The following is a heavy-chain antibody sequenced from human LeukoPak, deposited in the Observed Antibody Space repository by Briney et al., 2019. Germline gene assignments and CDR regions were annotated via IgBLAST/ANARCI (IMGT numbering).Heavy chain of an antibody. CDR3: AKSGSYSSPYYFDY. Sequence: GGSLRLSCAASGFTFDEYAMHWVRQAPGKGLEWVSGISYSSGSIGYVDSVKGRFTISRDNAKNSLYLQMNSLRAEDMALYYCAKSGSYSSPYYFDYWGQGTLVTVSS. D-gene: IGHD3-10*01. CDR2: ISYSSGSI. CDR1: GFTFDEYA. V-gene: IGHV3-9*03. J-gene: IGHJ4*02.